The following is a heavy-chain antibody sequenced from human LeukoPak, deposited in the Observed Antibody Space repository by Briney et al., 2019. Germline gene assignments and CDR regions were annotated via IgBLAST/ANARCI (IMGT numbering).Heavy chain of an antibody. CDR2: IYYSGST. V-gene: IGHV4-59*12. D-gene: IGHD6-19*01. J-gene: IGHJ4*02. Sequence: SETLSLTCTVSGGSISSYYWSWIRQPPGKGLEWIGYIYYSGSTNYNPSLKSRVTISVDTSKNQFSLKLSSVTAADTAVYYCAGDISSGWYENLDYWGRGTLVTVSS. CDR1: GGSISSYY. CDR3: AGDISSGWYENLDY.